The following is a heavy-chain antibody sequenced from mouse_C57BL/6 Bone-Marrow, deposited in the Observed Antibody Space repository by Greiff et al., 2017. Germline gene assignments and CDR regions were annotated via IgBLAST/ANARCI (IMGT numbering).Heavy chain of an antibody. CDR1: GYTFTSYW. V-gene: IGHV1-7*01. CDR2: INPSSGYT. D-gene: IGHD2-3*01. J-gene: IGHJ3*01. Sequence: QVQLQQSGAELAKPGASVKLSCKASGYTFTSYWMHWVKQRPGQGLEWIGYINPSSGYTKYNQKFKDKATLTAAKSSSTAYMQLSSLTYEDSAVYCCARASLYDGYYVGFAYWGQGTLVTVSA. CDR3: ARASLYDGYYVGFAY.